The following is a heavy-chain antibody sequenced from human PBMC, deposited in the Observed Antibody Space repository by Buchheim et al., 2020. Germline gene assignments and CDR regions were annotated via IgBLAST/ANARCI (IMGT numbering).Heavy chain of an antibody. CDR2: ITSDGSGT. J-gene: IGHJ4*02. CDR1: GFSFSSYW. CDR3: ASFFLREQDYDYIWGSYRYRDY. Sequence: EVQLVESGGGLVQPGGSLRLSCAASGFSFSSYWMHWVRQAPGRGLVWVSRITSDGSGTGYADSVTGRFTISRDNAKNSLYLQMNSLRAEDTAVYYCASFFLREQDYDYIWGSYRYRDYWGQGTL. D-gene: IGHD3-16*02. V-gene: IGHV3-74*01.